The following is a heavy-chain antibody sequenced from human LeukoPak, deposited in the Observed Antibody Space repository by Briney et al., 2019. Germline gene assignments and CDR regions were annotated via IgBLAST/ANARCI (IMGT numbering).Heavy chain of an antibody. CDR3: ARTENYGDYYFDY. D-gene: IGHD4-17*01. CDR1: GFNFSSYA. Sequence: GRSLRLSCAASGFNFSSYAMHWVRQAPGKGREGVAVISYDGSNKYYADSVKGRFTISRDNSKNTLYLQMNSLRAEDTAVYYCARTENYGDYYFDYWGQGTLVTVSS. V-gene: IGHV3-30*01. J-gene: IGHJ4*02. CDR2: ISYDGSNK.